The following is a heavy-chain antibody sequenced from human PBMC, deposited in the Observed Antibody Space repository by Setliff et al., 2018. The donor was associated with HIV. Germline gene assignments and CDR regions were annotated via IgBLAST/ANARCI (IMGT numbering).Heavy chain of an antibody. V-gene: IGHV4-59*11. D-gene: IGHD3-3*01. CDR2: SHYSGSA. CDR1: GGSIGSHY. J-gene: IGHJ4*02. CDR3: ARGRSITIFGVAYFDF. Sequence: PSETLSLTCIVSGGSIGSHYWSWIRQPPGKGLEWIAYSHYSGSADYNPSLKSRVTISIDTSKNQFSLTLISVTAADTAVYYCARGRSITIFGVAYFDFWGQGTQVTVSS.